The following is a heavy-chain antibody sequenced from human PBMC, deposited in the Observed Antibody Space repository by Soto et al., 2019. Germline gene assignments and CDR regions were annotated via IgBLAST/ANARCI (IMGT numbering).Heavy chain of an antibody. Sequence: SETLSLTCTVSGGSISSYYWSWIRQPPGKGLEWIGYIYYSGSTNYNPSLKSRVTISVDTSKNQFSLKLSSVTAADTAVYYCARGPGEMATFDYWGQGTLVTVSS. CDR2: IYYSGST. CDR1: GGSISSYY. V-gene: IGHV4-59*01. D-gene: IGHD5-12*01. J-gene: IGHJ4*02. CDR3: ARGPGEMATFDY.